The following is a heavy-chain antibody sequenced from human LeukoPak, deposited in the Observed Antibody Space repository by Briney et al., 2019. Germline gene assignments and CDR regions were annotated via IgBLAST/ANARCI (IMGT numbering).Heavy chain of an antibody. V-gene: IGHV1-24*01. CDR1: GYTLTELS. CDR3: ARDPFPLYDSSGYLGY. Sequence: ASVKVSCKVSGYTLTELSMHWVRQAPGKGLEWMGGFDPEDGEAIYAQKFQGRVTMTEDTSTDTAYMELSSLRSEDTAVYYCARDPFPLYDSSGYLGYWGQGTLVTVSS. CDR2: FDPEDGEA. D-gene: IGHD3-22*01. J-gene: IGHJ4*02.